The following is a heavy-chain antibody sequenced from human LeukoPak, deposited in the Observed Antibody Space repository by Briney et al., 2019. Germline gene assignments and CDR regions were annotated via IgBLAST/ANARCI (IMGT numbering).Heavy chain of an antibody. V-gene: IGHV4-34*01. CDR1: GGSFSGYY. CDR2: INHSGST. Sequence: SETLSLTCAVYGGSFSGYYWSWIRQPPGKGLEWIGEINHSGSTNYNPSLKSRVTISVDTSKNQFSLKLSSVTAADTAVYYCARDAPTYYYDSSGYSYFDYWGQGTLVTVSS. D-gene: IGHD3-22*01. J-gene: IGHJ4*02. CDR3: ARDAPTYYYDSSGYSYFDY.